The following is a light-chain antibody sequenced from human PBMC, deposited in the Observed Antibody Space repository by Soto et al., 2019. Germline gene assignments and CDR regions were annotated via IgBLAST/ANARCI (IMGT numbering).Light chain of an antibody. CDR2: GAS. J-gene: IGKJ1*01. Sequence: EIVLTQSPGTLSLSPGERATLSCRASQSVSSSYLAWYQQKPGQAPRLLIYGASSRATGIPDRFSGSGSGTDFTLTIIRLEPEDFAVYYCQQYGSSLPWTFGQGTKVELK. CDR1: QSVSSSY. V-gene: IGKV3-20*01. CDR3: QQYGSSLPWT.